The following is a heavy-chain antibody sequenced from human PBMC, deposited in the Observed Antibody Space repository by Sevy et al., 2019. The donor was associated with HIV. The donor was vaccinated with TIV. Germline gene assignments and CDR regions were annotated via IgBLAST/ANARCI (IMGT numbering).Heavy chain of an antibody. D-gene: IGHD3-22*01. CDR3: ATTKDYYDSSGSPFDY. J-gene: IGHJ4*02. CDR2: FDPEDGET. V-gene: IGHV1-24*01. Sequence: ASVKVSCKVSGYTLTQLSMHWVRQAPGKGLEWMGSFDPEDGETLYAQNFQGRVTVTEDTSTDTAYMALSSLRSEDTAIYYCATTKDYYDSSGSPFDYWGQGTLVTVSS. CDR1: GYTLTQLS.